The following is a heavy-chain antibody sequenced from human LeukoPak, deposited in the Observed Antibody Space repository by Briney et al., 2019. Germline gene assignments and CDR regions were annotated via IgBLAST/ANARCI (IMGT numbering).Heavy chain of an antibody. V-gene: IGHV3-7*01. CDR1: GFTFSSYS. Sequence: PGGSLRLSCAASGFTFSSYSMNWVRQAPGKGLEWVANIKQDGSEKYYVDSVKGRFTISRDNAKNSLYLQMNSLRAEDTAVYYCARDLPRSEYYDSSGSDYWGQGTLVTVSS. CDR3: ARDLPRSEYYDSSGSDY. CDR2: IKQDGSEK. D-gene: IGHD3-22*01. J-gene: IGHJ4*02.